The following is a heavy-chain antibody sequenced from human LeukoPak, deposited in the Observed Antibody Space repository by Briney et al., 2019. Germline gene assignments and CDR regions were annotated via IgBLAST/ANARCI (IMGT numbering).Heavy chain of an antibody. D-gene: IGHD4-17*01. Sequence: GGSLRLSCAASGLTVTNNYWHWVRQPPGKGPEWISILYSNGDTKYADSVKGRFTFSGDNSKNTLYLQMNGLRAEDTAVYFCTYGDYPLTYWGQGTLVSVSS. CDR2: LYSNGDT. CDR1: GLTVTNNY. CDR3: TYGDYPLTY. J-gene: IGHJ4*02. V-gene: IGHV3-66*01.